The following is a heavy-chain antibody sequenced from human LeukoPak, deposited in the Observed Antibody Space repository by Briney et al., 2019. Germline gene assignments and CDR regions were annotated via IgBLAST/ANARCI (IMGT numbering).Heavy chain of an antibody. CDR1: GGSVSSGTYY. J-gene: IGHJ6*02. CDR2: IYYSGST. Sequence: PSETLSLTCTVSGGSVSSGTYYWSWIRQPPGKGLEWIGYIYYSGSTNYDPSLKSRVTISVDTSKNQFSLKLSSVTAADTAVYYCARGSYSSGWYGRYYYYGMDVWGQGTTVTVSS. D-gene: IGHD6-19*01. CDR3: ARGSYSSGWYGRYYYYGMDV. V-gene: IGHV4-61*01.